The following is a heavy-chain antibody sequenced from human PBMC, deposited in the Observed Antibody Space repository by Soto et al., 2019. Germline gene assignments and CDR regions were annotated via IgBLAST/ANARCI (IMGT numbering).Heavy chain of an antibody. D-gene: IGHD3-3*01. CDR3: ARETLSFGSALDV. Sequence: XGSLRLSCAASGFSFDDYNIHWVRQAPGKGLEWVSLITWNGGNTYYADSVKGRFTISRDGTTESVSLQMTSLKREDTGLYYCARETLSFGSALDVWGQGNMVTVSS. CDR2: ITWNGGNT. V-gene: IGHV3-43*01. J-gene: IGHJ6*02. CDR1: GFSFDDYN.